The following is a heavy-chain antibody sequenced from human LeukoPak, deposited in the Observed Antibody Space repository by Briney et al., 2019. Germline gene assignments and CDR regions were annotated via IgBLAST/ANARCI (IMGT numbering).Heavy chain of an antibody. V-gene: IGHV3-23*01. CDR3: AKCRGSSWSDYFDY. Sequence: GASLRLSCAVSGFSLSIYAVSWVRKAPGKGLEWVSAISDSGGSTCYADSVKGRFTISRDNSRNTLYLQMNTLRAEDTAVYYCAKCRGSSWSDYFDYWGQGTLVTVSS. CDR2: ISDSGGST. D-gene: IGHD6-13*01. CDR1: GFSLSIYA. J-gene: IGHJ4*02.